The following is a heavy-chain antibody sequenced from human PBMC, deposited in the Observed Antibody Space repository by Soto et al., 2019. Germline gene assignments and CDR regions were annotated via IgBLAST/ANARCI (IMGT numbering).Heavy chain of an antibody. D-gene: IGHD3-3*01. CDR3: AKDVADDFWSGYYAFDI. Sequence: GGSLRLSCAASGFTFSSYAMSWVRQAPGKGLEWVSAISGSGGSTYYADSVKGRFTISRDNSKNTLYLQMNSLRAEDTAVYYCAKDVADDFWSGYYAFDIWGQGTMVTVS. J-gene: IGHJ3*02. CDR2: ISGSGGST. V-gene: IGHV3-23*01. CDR1: GFTFSSYA.